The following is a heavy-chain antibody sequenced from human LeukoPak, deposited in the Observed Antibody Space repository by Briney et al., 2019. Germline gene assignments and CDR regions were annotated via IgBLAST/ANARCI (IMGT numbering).Heavy chain of an antibody. CDR3: ARVPSITMVRGVLDV. J-gene: IGHJ6*04. Sequence: GGSLRLSCAASGFTFDDYGMSWVRHAPGKGLEWVSGINWNGGSTGYADSVKGRFTISRENAKNSLYLQMNSLRAEDTALYYCARVPSITMVRGVLDVWGKGTTVTVSS. V-gene: IGHV3-20*04. CDR1: GFTFDDYG. CDR2: INWNGGST. D-gene: IGHD3-10*01.